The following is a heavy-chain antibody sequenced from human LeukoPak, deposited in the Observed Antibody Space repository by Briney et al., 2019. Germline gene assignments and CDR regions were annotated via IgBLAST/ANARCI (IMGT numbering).Heavy chain of an antibody. Sequence: SVKISCKASGGTFSSYAISWVRQAPGQGREWMGGIIPIFGTANYAQKFQGRVTITTDESTSTAYMELSSLRPEDTAVYYCARVDTAGSYLGPLDYWGQGTLVTVSS. CDR2: IIPIFGTA. V-gene: IGHV1-69*05. CDR1: GGTFSSYA. J-gene: IGHJ4*02. D-gene: IGHD3-10*01. CDR3: ARVDTAGSYLGPLDY.